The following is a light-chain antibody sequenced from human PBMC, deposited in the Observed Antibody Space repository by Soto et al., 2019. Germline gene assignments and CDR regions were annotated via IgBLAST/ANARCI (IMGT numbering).Light chain of an antibody. J-gene: IGKJ5*01. V-gene: IGKV1D-13*01. CDR3: QQFNNYLIT. Sequence: AIQLTQSPSSLSASVGDRVIITCRASQGISSALAWYQQKPGKAPKLLIYDASSLESGVPSRFSGSGSGTDFTLTISSLQPEDFATYYCQQFNNYLITFGQGTRLEIK. CDR1: QGISSA. CDR2: DAS.